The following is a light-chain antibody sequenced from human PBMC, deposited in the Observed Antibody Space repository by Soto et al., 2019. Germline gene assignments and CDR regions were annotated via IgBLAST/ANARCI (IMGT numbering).Light chain of an antibody. CDR2: VNSDGSH. CDR1: SGHSSYG. Sequence: QLVLTQSPSASASLGASVNFTCTLSSGHSSYGIAWHQQQPEKGPRYLMKVNSDGSHGKGDGIPDRFSGSSSGAERYLTISSLQSEDEADYYCQTWGTGIAVFGGGTQLTVL. CDR3: QTWGTGIAV. V-gene: IGLV4-69*01. J-gene: IGLJ2*01.